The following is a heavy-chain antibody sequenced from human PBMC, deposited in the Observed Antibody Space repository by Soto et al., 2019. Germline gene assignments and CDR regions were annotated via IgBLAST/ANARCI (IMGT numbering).Heavy chain of an antibody. CDR3: ARGARRDGYNPYYYYGMDA. CDR1: GYTFTSYG. CDR2: ISAYNGNT. D-gene: IGHD5-12*01. Sequence: ASVKVSCKASGYTFTSYGISWVRQAPGQGLEWMGWISAYNGNTNYAQKLQGRVTMTTDESTSTAYMELSSLRSEDTAVYYCARGARRDGYNPYYYYGMDAWGQGTTVTVS. J-gene: IGHJ6*02. V-gene: IGHV1-18*01.